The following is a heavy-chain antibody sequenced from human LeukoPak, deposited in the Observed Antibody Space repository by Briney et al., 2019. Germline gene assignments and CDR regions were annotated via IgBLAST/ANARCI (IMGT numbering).Heavy chain of an antibody. CDR1: GGSISSIGYF. CDR3: ARVTYGSGNYYVYDYYMDV. CDR2: IYSSGNT. V-gene: IGHV4-61*09. D-gene: IGHD3-10*01. Sequence: PSETLSLTCTVSGGSISSIGYFWSWMRQPAGKGLEWIGHIYSSGNTNYNPSLKSRVTISIDTSKNQFSLKVTSVTAADTAVYYCARVTYGSGNYYVYDYYMDVWGKGTTVTVSS. J-gene: IGHJ6*03.